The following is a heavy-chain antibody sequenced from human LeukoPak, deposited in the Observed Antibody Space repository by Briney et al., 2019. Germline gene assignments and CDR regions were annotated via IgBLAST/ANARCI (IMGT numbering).Heavy chain of an antibody. D-gene: IGHD6-13*01. CDR3: AKVIAIGYSISWYDLDY. J-gene: IGHJ4*02. V-gene: IGHV3-23*01. CDR2: ISGSGGST. CDR1: GFTFSSYA. Sequence: GGSLRLSCAASGFTFSSYAMSWVRQAPGKGLEWVSAISGSGGSTYYADSVKGRFTISRDNSKNTLYLQMNSLRAEDTAVYYCAKVIAIGYSISWYDLDYWGQGTLVTVSS.